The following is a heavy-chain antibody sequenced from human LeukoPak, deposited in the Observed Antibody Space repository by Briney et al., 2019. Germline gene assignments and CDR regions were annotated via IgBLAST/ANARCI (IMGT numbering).Heavy chain of an antibody. J-gene: IGHJ5*02. D-gene: IGHD3-16*01. CDR3: AKGDWFDP. CDR1: GFTFSNHG. CDR2: ISYDGSNK. V-gene: IGHV3-30*18. Sequence: PGGSLRLSCAASGFTFSNHGMHWVRQAPGKGLEWVAVISYDGSNKYYADSVKGRFTISRDNSKNTLYLQMNSLRAEDTAVYYCAKGDWFDPWGQGTLVTVSS.